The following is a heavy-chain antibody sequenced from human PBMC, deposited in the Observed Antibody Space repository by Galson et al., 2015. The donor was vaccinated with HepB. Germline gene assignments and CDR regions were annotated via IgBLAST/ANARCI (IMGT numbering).Heavy chain of an antibody. CDR2: IYYSGST. CDR1: GGSISSGGYY. V-gene: IGHV4-31*03. CDR3: AREGQQQLALGY. J-gene: IGHJ4*02. Sequence: TLSLTCTVSGGSISSGGYYWSWIRQHPGKGLEWIGYIYYSGSTYYNPSLKSRVTISVDTSKNQFSLKLSSVTAADTAVYYCAREGQQQLALGYWGQGTLVTVSS. D-gene: IGHD6-13*01.